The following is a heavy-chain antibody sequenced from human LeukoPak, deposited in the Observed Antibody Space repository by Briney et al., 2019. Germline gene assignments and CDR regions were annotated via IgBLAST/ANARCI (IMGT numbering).Heavy chain of an antibody. V-gene: IGHV3-23*01. CDR3: AKASWVSSADAVL. D-gene: IGHD3-16*01. CDR2: LRGGGET. J-gene: IGHJ4*02. CDR1: GFTFSNYA. Sequence: PGGSLRLSCAASGFTFSNYAMSWVRQAPARGLEWVSSLRGGGETFYADSVKGRFTLSRDDSRNTVYLQLDNLRVEDTAVYYCAKASWVSSADAVLWGQGTLVTVSS.